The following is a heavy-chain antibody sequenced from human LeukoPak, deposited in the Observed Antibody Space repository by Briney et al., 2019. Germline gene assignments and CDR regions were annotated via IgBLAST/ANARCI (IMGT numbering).Heavy chain of an antibody. CDR2: ISYDGSNE. CDR1: GFTFSSYV. CDR3: ARVWYYGSGTNSDLYCYYYMDV. V-gene: IGHV3-30*04. Sequence: GGSLRLSCAASGFTFSSYVMHWVRQAPGKGLEWVAIISYDGSNEYYADSVKGRFTISRDNSKNTLYLQMNSLRAADTAVYYCARVWYYGSGTNSDLYCYYYMDVWGRGTTVTVSS. D-gene: IGHD3-10*01. J-gene: IGHJ6*03.